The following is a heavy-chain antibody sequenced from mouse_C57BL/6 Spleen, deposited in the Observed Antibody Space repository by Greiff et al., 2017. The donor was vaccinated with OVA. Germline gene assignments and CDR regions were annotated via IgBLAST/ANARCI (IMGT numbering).Heavy chain of an antibody. D-gene: IGHD4-1*01. Sequence: VKLMESGPELVKPGASVKISCKASGYAFSSSWMNWVKQRPGKGLEWIGRIYPGDGDTNYNGKFKGKATLTADKSSSTAYMQLSSLTSEDSAVYFCANWDGTDFDYWGQGTTLTVSS. J-gene: IGHJ2*01. CDR3: ANWDGTDFDY. CDR1: GYAFSSSW. CDR2: IYPGDGDT. V-gene: IGHV1-82*01.